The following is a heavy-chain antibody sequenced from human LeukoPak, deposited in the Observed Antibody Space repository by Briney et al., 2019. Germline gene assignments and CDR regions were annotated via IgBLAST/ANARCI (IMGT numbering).Heavy chain of an antibody. CDR2: IIPIFGTA. CDR3: AGLLEGTTRGGGPIGAFDI. Sequence: ASVKVSCKASGYTFTSYYMHWVRQAPGQGLEWMGGIIPIFGTANYAQKFQGRVTITTDESTSTAYMELSSLRSEDTAVYYCAGLLEGTTRGGGPIGAFDIWGQGTMVTVSS. D-gene: IGHD1-1*01. V-gene: IGHV1-69*05. CDR1: GYTFTSYY. J-gene: IGHJ3*02.